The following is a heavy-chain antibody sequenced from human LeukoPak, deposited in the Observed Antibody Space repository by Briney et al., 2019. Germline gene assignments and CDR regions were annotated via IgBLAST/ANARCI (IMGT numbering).Heavy chain of an antibody. J-gene: IGHJ4*02. V-gene: IGHV3-30*03. Sequence: GGSLRLSCAASGFTFSSYGMHWVRQAPGKGLEWVAVISYDGSNKYYADSVKGRFTISRDNSKNTLYLQMNSLRAEDTAVYYCARALRSGWLYFDYWGQGTLVTVSS. CDR3: ARALRSGWLYFDY. D-gene: IGHD6-19*01. CDR1: GFTFSSYG. CDR2: ISYDGSNK.